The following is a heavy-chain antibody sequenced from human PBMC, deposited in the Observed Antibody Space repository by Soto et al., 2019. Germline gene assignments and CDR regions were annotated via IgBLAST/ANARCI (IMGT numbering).Heavy chain of an antibody. CDR2: IYWNDDK. V-gene: IGHV2-5*01. J-gene: IGHJ5*02. D-gene: IGHD1-26*01. CDR1: GFSLSTSGVG. Sequence: SGPTLVNPTQTLTLTCTFSGFSLSTSGVGVGWIRQPPGKALEWLALIYWNDDKRYSPSLKSRLTITKDTSKNQVVLTMTNMDPVDTATYYCAHRHPSGSYSSDNWFDPWGQGTLVTVSS. CDR3: AHRHPSGSYSSDNWFDP.